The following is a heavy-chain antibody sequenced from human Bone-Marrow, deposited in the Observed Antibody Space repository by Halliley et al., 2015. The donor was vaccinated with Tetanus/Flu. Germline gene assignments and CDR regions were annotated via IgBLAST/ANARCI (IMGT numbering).Heavy chain of an antibody. D-gene: IGHD1-26*01. CDR2: IRGSTDST. Sequence: VSSIRGSTDSTSYADPVKGRFTISRDNSKNTLYRQMNSLRAEDAAVYYCASRRSVGTTYFDSWGQGTLVTVSS. CDR3: ASRRSVGTTYFDS. V-gene: IGHV3-23*01. J-gene: IGHJ4*02.